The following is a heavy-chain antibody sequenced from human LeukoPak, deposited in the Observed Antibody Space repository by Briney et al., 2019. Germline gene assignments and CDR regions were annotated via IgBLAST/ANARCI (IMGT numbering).Heavy chain of an antibody. Sequence: GGSLRLSCAASGFTFSSYGMHWVRQAPGKGLEWVAFIRYDGSNKYYADSVKGRFTISRDNSKNTLYLQMNSLRAEDTAVYYCASDSSSLSRGGFEYWGQGTLVTVSS. V-gene: IGHV3-30*02. CDR1: GFTFSSYG. CDR2: IRYDGSNK. D-gene: IGHD6-6*01. CDR3: ASDSSSLSRGGFEY. J-gene: IGHJ4*02.